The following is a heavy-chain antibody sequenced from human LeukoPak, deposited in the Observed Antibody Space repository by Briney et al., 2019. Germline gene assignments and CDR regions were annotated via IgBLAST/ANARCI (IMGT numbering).Heavy chain of an antibody. J-gene: IGHJ4*02. CDR1: GFTFTSCA. CDR2: IRGSSGTR. Sequence: RSLRLSCAASGFTFTSCAMSWVRQAPGKGLEWVSAIRGSSGTRYYADSVKGRFTISRDNSKNTLYLQMNSLRAEDTAVYYCAKEGYSSTWNADFDFGGQGNLVTVSS. D-gene: IGHD6-13*01. CDR3: AKEGYSSTWNADFDF. V-gene: IGHV3-23*01.